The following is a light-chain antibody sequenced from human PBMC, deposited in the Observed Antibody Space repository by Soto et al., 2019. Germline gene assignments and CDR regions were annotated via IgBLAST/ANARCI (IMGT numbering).Light chain of an antibody. V-gene: IGLV2-8*01. Sequence: LTQPPSASGSPGQSVTISCTGTSSDVGGYNYVSWYQQHPGKAPKLMIYEVSKRPSGVPDRFSGSKSGNTASLTVSGLQAEDEADYYCSSYAGSANVFGTGTKVTVL. CDR3: SSYAGSANV. CDR2: EVS. J-gene: IGLJ1*01. CDR1: SSDVGGYNY.